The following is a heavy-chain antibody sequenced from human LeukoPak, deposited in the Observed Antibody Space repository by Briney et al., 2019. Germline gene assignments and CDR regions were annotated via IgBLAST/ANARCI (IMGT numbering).Heavy chain of an antibody. CDR1: GYTFTSYD. J-gene: IGHJ4*02. Sequence: ASVKVSCKASGYTFTSYDINWVRQPTGQGLEWMGWMNPNSGNTGYAQKFQGRVTMTRNTSISTAYKELSSLRSEDTAVYYCARGKDSSGYYSFDYWGQGTLVTVSS. D-gene: IGHD3-22*01. CDR2: MNPNSGNT. CDR3: ARGKDSSGYYSFDY. V-gene: IGHV1-8*01.